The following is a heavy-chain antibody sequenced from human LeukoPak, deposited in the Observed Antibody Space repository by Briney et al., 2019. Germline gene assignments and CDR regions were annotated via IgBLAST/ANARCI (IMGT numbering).Heavy chain of an antibody. V-gene: IGHV4-34*01. CDR1: GFTFSSYS. Sequence: GSLRLSCAASGFTFSSYSMNWVRQPPGKGLEWIGEINHSGSTNYNPSLKSRVTISVDTSKNQFSLKLSSVTAADTAVYYCARVGLARPRIFDWGQGTLVTVSS. CDR3: ARVGLARPRIFD. CDR2: INHSGST. D-gene: IGHD2/OR15-2a*01. J-gene: IGHJ4*02.